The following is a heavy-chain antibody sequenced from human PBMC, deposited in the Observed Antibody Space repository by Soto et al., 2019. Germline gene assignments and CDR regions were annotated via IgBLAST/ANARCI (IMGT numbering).Heavy chain of an antibody. CDR3: ARVGPIVGAIEDFDY. J-gene: IGHJ4*02. CDR2: ISAYNGNT. V-gene: IGHV1-18*01. Sequence: GASVKVSCKASGYTFTSYGISWVRQAPGQGLEWMGWISAYNGNTNYAQKLQGRVTMTTDTSTSTAYMELRSLRSDDTAVYYCARVGPIVGAIEDFDYWGQGTLVTVSS. CDR1: GYTFTSYG. D-gene: IGHD1-26*01.